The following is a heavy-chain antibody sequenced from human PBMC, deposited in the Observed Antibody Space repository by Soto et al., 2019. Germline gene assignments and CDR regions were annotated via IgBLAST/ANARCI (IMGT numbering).Heavy chain of an antibody. CDR2: IFPKSGGT. Sequence: ASVKVSCKASGYTFTGYYMHWVRQAPGHGLAWMGWIFPKSGGTRSAQRFRDRLTLTTDTSITTAYLELTSLSPDDTAIYFCAREGMFHYETADYYPSNYGLDVWGQGTTVTVSS. V-gene: IGHV1-2*02. D-gene: IGHD3-9*01. CDR1: GYTFTGYY. CDR3: AREGMFHYETADYYPSNYGLDV. J-gene: IGHJ6*02.